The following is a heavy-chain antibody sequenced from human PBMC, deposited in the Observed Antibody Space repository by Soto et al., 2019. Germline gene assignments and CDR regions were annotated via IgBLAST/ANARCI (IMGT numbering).Heavy chain of an antibody. D-gene: IGHD3-9*01. CDR2: IYYSGST. CDR1: GGSISSYY. V-gene: IGHV4-59*01. J-gene: IGHJ5*02. CDR3: ARGLAFYYDILTGYVWIDP. Sequence: PSETLSLTCTVSGGSISSYYWSWIRQPPGKGLEWIGYIYYSGSTNYNPSLKSRVTISVDTSKNQFSLKLSSVTAADTAVYYCARGLAFYYDILTGYVWIDPWGQGTLVTVST.